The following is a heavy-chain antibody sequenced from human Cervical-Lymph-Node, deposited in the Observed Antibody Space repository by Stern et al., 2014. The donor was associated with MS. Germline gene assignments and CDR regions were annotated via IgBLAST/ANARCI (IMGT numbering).Heavy chain of an antibody. V-gene: IGHV4-59*01. D-gene: IGHD6-13*01. CDR2: IYNSGNT. CDR3: ARAISSSRYAYGMDV. J-gene: IGHJ6*02. Sequence: QLQLQESGPGLVRPSETLSLTCTVSGGSISSDYWSWIRQPPGRGLEWIGDIYNSGNTKYNPSLKTRVTISIDTSKNQLSLKVSSVTAADTAVYYCARAISSSRYAYGMDVWGQGTTVTVSS. CDR1: GGSISSDY.